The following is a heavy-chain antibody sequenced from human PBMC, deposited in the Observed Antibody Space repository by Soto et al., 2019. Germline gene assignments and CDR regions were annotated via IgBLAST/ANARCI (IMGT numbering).Heavy chain of an antibody. CDR2: ISAYNGNT. V-gene: IGHV1-18*04. CDR3: ARVARWELIWEGWFDP. Sequence: QVQLVQSGAEVKKPGASVKVSFKASGYTFTSYGISWVRQAPGQGLEWMGWISAYNGNTNYAQKLQGRVTMTTDTPTSTAYKELRRLRSDDTAVYYCARVARWELIWEGWFDPWGQGTLVTVSS. J-gene: IGHJ5*02. CDR1: GYTFTSYG. D-gene: IGHD1-26*01.